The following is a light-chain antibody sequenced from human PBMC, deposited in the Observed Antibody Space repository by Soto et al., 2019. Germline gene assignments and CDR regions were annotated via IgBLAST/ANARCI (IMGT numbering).Light chain of an antibody. CDR3: MQALPTPS. CDR2: SGS. J-gene: IGKJ4*01. CDR1: QSLLHSNGYNY. Sequence: ESVMSQSPLSLSVTPGEPASISCRSSQSLLHSNGYNYLDWYLQKPGQSPQLLIYSGSFRAAGVPYRFRGSGSGTDFTLNISRLEAVDVGVYYCMQALPTPSFGGGTKVEIK. V-gene: IGKV2-28*01.